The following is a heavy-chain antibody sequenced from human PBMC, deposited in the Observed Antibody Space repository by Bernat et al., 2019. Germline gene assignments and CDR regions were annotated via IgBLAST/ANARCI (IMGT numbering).Heavy chain of an antibody. CDR1: GGSISSGGYY. CDR3: AREANWGYLLDY. J-gene: IGHJ4*02. Sequence: QVQLQESGPGLVKPSQTLSLTCTVSGGSISSGGYYWSWIRQHPGKGLEWIGYIYYSGSTYYNPSLKSRVTISADTSKNQFSLKLSSVTAADTAVYYCAREANWGYLLDYWGQGTLVTVSS. CDR2: IYYSGST. V-gene: IGHV4-31*03. D-gene: IGHD7-27*01.